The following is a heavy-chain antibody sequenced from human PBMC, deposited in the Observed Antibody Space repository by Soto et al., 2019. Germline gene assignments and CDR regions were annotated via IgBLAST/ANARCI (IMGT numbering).Heavy chain of an antibody. CDR3: ARGGDSYGDDY. Sequence: QVQLVQSGGEVKKPGASVKVSCKASSYTFTSFGITWVRQAPGHGLEWMGWISAYNGDTKYAQKVQGRVTMTTDTATNTAHMELRSLRPDDTAVYYCARGGDSYGDDYWGQGTLVTVSS. CDR2: ISAYNGDT. D-gene: IGHD5-18*01. J-gene: IGHJ4*02. CDR1: SYTFTSFG. V-gene: IGHV1-18*01.